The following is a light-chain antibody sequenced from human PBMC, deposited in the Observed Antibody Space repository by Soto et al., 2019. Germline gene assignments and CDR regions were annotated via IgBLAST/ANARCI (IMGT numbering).Light chain of an antibody. V-gene: IGLV9-49*01. CDR1: SGYSNYK. J-gene: IGLJ1*01. CDR3: GADHGSGSNFVYV. Sequence: LVLTQPPSASASLGASVTLTCTLSSGYSNYKVDWYQQRPGKGPRFVMRVGTGGIVGSKGDGIPDRFSVLGSGLNRYLTIKNIQEEDESDYHCGADHGSGSNFVYVFGTGTKGTVL. CDR2: VGTGGIVG.